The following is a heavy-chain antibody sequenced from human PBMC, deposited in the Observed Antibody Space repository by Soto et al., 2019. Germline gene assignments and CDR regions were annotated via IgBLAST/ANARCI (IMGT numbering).Heavy chain of an antibody. V-gene: IGHV4-39*01. CDR3: ARRTGDFWSPLYHY. Sequence: QLQLQESGPGLVKPSETLSLTCTVSGGSISSSRYYWGWIRQPPGKGLEWIGSIYYSGSTYYNPSLKSRVTISVDTSKNQFALKLSSVTAADTAVYYCARRTGDFWSPLYHYWGQGTLVTVSS. CDR2: IYYSGST. D-gene: IGHD3-3*01. CDR1: GGSISSSRYY. J-gene: IGHJ4*02.